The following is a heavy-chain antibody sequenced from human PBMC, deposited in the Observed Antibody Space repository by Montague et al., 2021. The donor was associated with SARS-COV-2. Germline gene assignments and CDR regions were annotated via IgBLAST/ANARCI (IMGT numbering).Heavy chain of an antibody. CDR1: GFIFIDYA. CDR3: ARDHERVGWPLDS. V-gene: IGHV3-23*01. D-gene: IGHD2-2*01. CDR2: ISGSGGGT. J-gene: IGHJ5*01. Sequence: SLRLSCAASGFIFIDYAINWVRQTPGKALEWVSAISGSGGGTYYAESVKGRFTTSRDTSKNTVYLQMNSLRLEDTALYFCARDHERVGWPLDSWSQGTLVIVSS.